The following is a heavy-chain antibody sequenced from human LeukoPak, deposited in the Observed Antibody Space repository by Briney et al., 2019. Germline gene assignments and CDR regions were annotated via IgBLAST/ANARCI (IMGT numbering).Heavy chain of an antibody. D-gene: IGHD5-18*01. CDR3: ARWVDTAMVFDY. CDR2: IYSGGST. J-gene: IGHJ4*02. V-gene: IGHV3-66*02. CDR1: GFTFSNAW. Sequence: GGSLRLSCAASGFTFSNAWMSWVRQAPGKGLEWVSVIYSGGSTYYADSVKGRFTISRDNSKNTLYLQMNSLRAEDTAVYYCARWVDTAMVFDYWGQGTLVTVSS.